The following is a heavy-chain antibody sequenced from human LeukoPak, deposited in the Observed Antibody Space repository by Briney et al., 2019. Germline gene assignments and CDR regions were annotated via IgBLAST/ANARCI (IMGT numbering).Heavy chain of an antibody. CDR3: AREGDEQQRLPDI. CDR2: INPNSGGT. V-gene: IGHV1-2*02. J-gene: IGHJ3*02. CDR1: GYTFTSYY. Sequence: PVASVKVSCKASGYTFTSYYMHWVRQAPGQGLEWMGWINPNSGGTNYAQKFQGRVTMTRDTSISTAYMELSRLRSDDTAVYYCAREGDEQQRLPDIWGQGTMVTVSS. D-gene: IGHD6-25*01.